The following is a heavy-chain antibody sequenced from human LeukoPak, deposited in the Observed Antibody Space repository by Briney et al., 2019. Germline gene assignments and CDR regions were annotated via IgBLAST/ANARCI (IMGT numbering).Heavy chain of an antibody. D-gene: IGHD2-2*01. J-gene: IGHJ4*02. Sequence: GGSLRLSCAASGLTLSSYSMNWVRQAPGKGLEWVSSISSSSSYIYYADSVKGRFTISRDNAKNSLYLQMDSLRAEDTAVYYCARISSTGCCPSDYWGQGTLVTVSS. CDR2: ISSSSSYI. V-gene: IGHV3-21*01. CDR3: ARISSTGCCPSDY. CDR1: GLTLSSYS.